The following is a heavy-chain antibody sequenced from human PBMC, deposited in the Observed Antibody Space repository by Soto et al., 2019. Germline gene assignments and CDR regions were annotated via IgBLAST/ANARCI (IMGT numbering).Heavy chain of an antibody. CDR3: AITGPAARGDWF. CDR2: IILPFGTA. CDR1: GGTFSNYA. V-gene: IGHV1-69*05. D-gene: IGHD2-2*01. Sequence: ASVKVSCKASGGTFSNYAISWVRQAPGQGLERMGGIILPFGTANYAQKFQGWVTMTRDTSISTAYMELSRLRSDDTAVYYCAITGPAARGDWF. J-gene: IGHJ5*01.